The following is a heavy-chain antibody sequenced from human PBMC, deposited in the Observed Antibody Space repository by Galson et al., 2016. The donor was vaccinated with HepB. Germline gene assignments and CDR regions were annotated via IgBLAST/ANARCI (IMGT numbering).Heavy chain of an antibody. CDR2: INSDGSST. D-gene: IGHD6-13*01. Sequence: CAGSGFTFSSYWMDWVRQAPGKGLVWVSRINSDGSSTSYADSVKGRFTISRDNAKNTLYLQMNSLRAEDTAVYYCARDSAAAGVTDGFDVWGQGTLVTASS. CDR3: ARDSAAAGVTDGFDV. CDR1: GFTFSSYW. V-gene: IGHV3-74*01. J-gene: IGHJ5*02.